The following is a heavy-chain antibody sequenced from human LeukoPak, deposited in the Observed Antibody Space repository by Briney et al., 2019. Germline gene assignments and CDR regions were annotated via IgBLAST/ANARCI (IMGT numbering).Heavy chain of an antibody. CDR2: IYHSGST. Sequence: SETLSLTCAVSGGSISSGGYSWSWIRQPPGKGLEWIGYIYHSGSTYYNPSLKSRVTISVDRSKNQFSLKLSSVTAADTAMYYCASFYGSGSGYFDYWGQGTLVTVSS. D-gene: IGHD3-10*01. V-gene: IGHV4-30-2*01. CDR1: GGSISSGGYS. J-gene: IGHJ4*02. CDR3: ASFYGSGSGYFDY.